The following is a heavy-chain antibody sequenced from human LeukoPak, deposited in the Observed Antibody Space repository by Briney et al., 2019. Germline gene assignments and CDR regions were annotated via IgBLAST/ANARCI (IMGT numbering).Heavy chain of an antibody. D-gene: IGHD2-21*01. CDR2: ISSSGTYI. V-gene: IGHV3-21*01. J-gene: IGHJ4*02. CDR1: GFTFSSYG. Sequence: GGSLRLSCAASGFTFSSYGMNWVRQAPGKGLEWVSSISSSGTYIYFADSVKGRFTISRDNAKNSLYLQMNSLRAEDTALYYCAREQSYSEEIVVVNPPFDYWGQGTLVTVSS. CDR3: AREQSYSEEIVVVNPPFDY.